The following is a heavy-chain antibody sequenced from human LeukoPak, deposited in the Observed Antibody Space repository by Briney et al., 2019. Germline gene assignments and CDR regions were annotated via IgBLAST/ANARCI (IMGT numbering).Heavy chain of an antibody. CDR2: IYSSGIT. Sequence: KPSETLSLTCTVSGGSISSYYWTWIRQSAGKGLEWIGRIYSSGITDYNPSLKSRVTTSLDTSKNQISLELTSVTAADTAVYYCSRGLVYSSGYDYGSDVWGQGTTVTVSS. J-gene: IGHJ6*02. V-gene: IGHV4-4*07. CDR1: GGSISSYY. CDR3: SRGLVYSSGYDYGSDV. D-gene: IGHD6-19*01.